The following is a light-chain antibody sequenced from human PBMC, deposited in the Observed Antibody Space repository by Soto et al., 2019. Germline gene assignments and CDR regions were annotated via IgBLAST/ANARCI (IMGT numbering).Light chain of an antibody. V-gene: IGKV3-20*01. J-gene: IGKJ5*01. CDR1: QSVSSSY. Sequence: EIVLTQSPGTLSLSPGERATLSCRASQSVSSSYLAWYQQKPGQAPRLLIYGASSRAIGIPDRFSGSGSGTDFTLTISRLEPEDIATYYCQQYDSLPLTFGQGTRLEIK. CDR3: QQYDSLPLT. CDR2: GAS.